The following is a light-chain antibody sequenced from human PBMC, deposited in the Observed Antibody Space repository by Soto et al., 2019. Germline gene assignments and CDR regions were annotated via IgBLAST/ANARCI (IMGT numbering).Light chain of an antibody. V-gene: IGKV3-20*01. Sequence: EIVLTQSPGTLSLSPGERATLSCRASQSVSRSNFAWYQQKPGKAPRLLIYGASSRATGIPDRVSGAGSGTDFTLSINRLEPEDFAVYYCQHYDTSLTFGGGTKVEL. CDR3: QHYDTSLT. CDR2: GAS. J-gene: IGKJ4*01. CDR1: QSVSRSN.